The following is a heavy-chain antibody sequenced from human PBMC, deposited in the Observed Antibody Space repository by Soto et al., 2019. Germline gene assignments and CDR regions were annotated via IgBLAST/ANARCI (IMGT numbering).Heavy chain of an antibody. V-gene: IGHV3-7*04. CDR3: ATDLNWEHY. J-gene: IGHJ4*02. D-gene: IGHD7-27*01. CDR1: GFTFGTYW. CDR2: IKPDGSER. Sequence: EVQLVESGGGLVQPGGSLRLSCEASGFTFGTYWMTWVRQPPGKGLECVADIKPDGSERYYVDSVKGRFTISRDKAKNSLSLHMNSLRAEDTAVYYCATDLNWEHYWGQGTLVTVSS.